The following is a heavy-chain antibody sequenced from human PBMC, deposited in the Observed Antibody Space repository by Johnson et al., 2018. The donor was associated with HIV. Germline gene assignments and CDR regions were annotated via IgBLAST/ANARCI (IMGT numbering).Heavy chain of an antibody. V-gene: IGHV3-20*04. CDR3: ARDPTTQDSRLTGDFGAFDI. D-gene: IGHD7-27*01. J-gene: IGHJ3*02. Sequence: EQLVESGGGLVQPGRSLRLSCAASGFTFDDYAMSWVRQVPGKGLEWVSGINWNGGSTNYAASVKGRFVISRDNARNSLYLQMNGLTVEDTALYFCARDPTTQDSRLTGDFGAFDIWGQGTMVTVSS. CDR1: GFTFDDYA. CDR2: INWNGGST.